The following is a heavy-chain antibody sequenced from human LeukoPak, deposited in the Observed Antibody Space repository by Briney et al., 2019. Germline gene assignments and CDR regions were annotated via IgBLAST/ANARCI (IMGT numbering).Heavy chain of an antibody. V-gene: IGHV1-69*06. CDR2: IIPIFGTA. CDR1: GGTFSSYA. Sequence: ASVKVSCKAFGGTFSSYAISWVRQAPGQGLEWMGGIIPIFGTANYAQKFQGRVTITADKPTSTAYMELSSLRSDDTAVYYCARAPIYSSSSKDNWFDPWGQGTLVTVSS. CDR3: ARAPIYSSSSKDNWFDP. D-gene: IGHD6-6*01. J-gene: IGHJ5*02.